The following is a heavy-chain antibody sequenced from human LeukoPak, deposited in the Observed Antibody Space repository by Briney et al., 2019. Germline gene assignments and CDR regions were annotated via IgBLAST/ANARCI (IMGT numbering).Heavy chain of an antibody. Sequence: GGSLRLSCAASGFTFSNAWMNWVRQAPGKGLEWVAIISNDGSRKYYAHSVEGRFTISRDNSKNTLYLQMDSLRAEDTAVYYCARDRAWNYFDYWGQGTLVTVSS. CDR3: ARDRAWNYFDY. V-gene: IGHV3-30*03. CDR2: ISNDGSRK. J-gene: IGHJ4*02. CDR1: GFTFSNAW. D-gene: IGHD3-3*01.